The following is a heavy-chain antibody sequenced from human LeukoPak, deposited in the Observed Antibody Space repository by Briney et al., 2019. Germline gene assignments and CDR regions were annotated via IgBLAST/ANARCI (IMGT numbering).Heavy chain of an antibody. Sequence: GRSLRLSCAASGFTFSSYAMHWVRQAPGKGLEWVAVISYDGSNKYYADSVKGRFTISRDSSKNTLYLQMNSLRAEDTAVYYCARDGQHIVVVPAAIRWDPWDYGMDVWGQGTTVTVSS. CDR2: ISYDGSNK. CDR1: GFTFSSYA. D-gene: IGHD2-2*02. V-gene: IGHV3-30-3*01. CDR3: ARDGQHIVVVPAAIRWDPWDYGMDV. J-gene: IGHJ6*02.